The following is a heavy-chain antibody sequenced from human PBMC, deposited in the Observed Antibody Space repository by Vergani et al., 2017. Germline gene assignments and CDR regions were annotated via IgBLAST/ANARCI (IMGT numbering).Heavy chain of an antibody. D-gene: IGHD6-19*01. Sequence: QVQLQESGPGLVKPSETLSLTCTVSGYSISSGYYWGWIRQPPGKGLEWIGSIYHSGSTYYNPSLKSRVTISVDTSKNQFSLKLSSVTAADTAVYYWARGGIAVAGTPAGWFDPWGQGTLVTVSS. CDR1: GYSISSGYY. CDR2: IYHSGST. V-gene: IGHV4-38-2*02. J-gene: IGHJ5*02. CDR3: ARGGIAVAGTPAGWFDP.